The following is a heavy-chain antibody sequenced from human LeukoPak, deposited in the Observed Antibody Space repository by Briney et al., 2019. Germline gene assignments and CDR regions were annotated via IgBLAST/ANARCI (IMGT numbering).Heavy chain of an antibody. J-gene: IGHJ1*01. D-gene: IGHD3-22*01. CDR3: ARRRYYDGSGYLE. CDR2: TYFSGRT. CDR1: GDSVSRSDSY. Sequence: SETLSLTCSVSGDSVSRSDSYWDWIRQPPGKGLEWIGTTYFSGRTYYSPSLKSRVTMSVDPSNNQFSLNLRSVTAADTAVYYCARRRYYDGSGYLEWGQGTLLSVSS. V-gene: IGHV4-39*01.